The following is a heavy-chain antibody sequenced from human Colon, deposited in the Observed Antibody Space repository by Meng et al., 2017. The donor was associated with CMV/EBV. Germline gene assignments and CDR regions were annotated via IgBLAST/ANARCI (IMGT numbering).Heavy chain of an antibody. CDR1: AFNVSGGY. D-gene: IGHD1-14*01. Sequence: EVPLVESGGGLGQPGGSLRLFCSGSAFNVSGGYMSWVRQAPGKGLEWVSSIFSNGNTYYADSVKGRFTISRDDSKNILFLQMNTLRAEDTAVYSCADFENGPGYWGQGTLVTVSS. J-gene: IGHJ4*02. V-gene: IGHV3-66*01. CDR3: ADFENGPGY. CDR2: IFSNGNT.